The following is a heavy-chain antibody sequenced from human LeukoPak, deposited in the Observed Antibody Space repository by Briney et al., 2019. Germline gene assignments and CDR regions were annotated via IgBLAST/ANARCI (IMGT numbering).Heavy chain of an antibody. CDR1: GFTFSTYW. CDR3: ARVLGYGWFDP. Sequence: QAGGSLRLSCAASGFTFSTYWMSWVRQAPGKGLEWVANIKDDGSEKYFVDSVKGRLTISRDNARNSLYLQMNSLRAEDTAVYYCARVLGYGWFDPWGQGTLVTVSS. CDR2: IKDDGSEK. V-gene: IGHV3-7*01. D-gene: IGHD5-18*01. J-gene: IGHJ5*02.